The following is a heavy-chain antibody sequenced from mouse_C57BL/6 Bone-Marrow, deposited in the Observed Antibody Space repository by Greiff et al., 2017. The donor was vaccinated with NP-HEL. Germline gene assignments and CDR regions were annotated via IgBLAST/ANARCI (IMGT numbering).Heavy chain of an antibody. Sequence: LEESGAELVRPGASVKLSCKASGYTFTDYYINWVKQRPGQGLEWIARIYPGSGNTYYNEKFKGQATLTAEKSSSTVYMQLSSLTSEDSAVYFCARSAIVTTSSAMDYWGQGTSVTVSS. J-gene: IGHJ4*01. CDR2: IYPGSGNT. D-gene: IGHD2-5*01. CDR1: GYTFTDYY. CDR3: ARSAIVTTSSAMDY. V-gene: IGHV1-76*01.